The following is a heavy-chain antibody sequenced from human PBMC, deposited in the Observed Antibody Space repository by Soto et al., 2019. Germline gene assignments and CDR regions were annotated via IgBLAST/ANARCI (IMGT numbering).Heavy chain of an antibody. D-gene: IGHD6-13*01. CDR3: ARAQEYSSSWLHDY. CDR2: ISAYNGNT. V-gene: IGHV1-18*01. Sequence: ASVKVSCKASGYTFTSYGISWVRQAPGQGLEWMGWISAYNGNTNYAQKLQGRVTMTTDTSTSTAYMELRSLRSDDTAVYYCARAQEYSSSWLHDYWGQGTLVTVSS. CDR1: GYTFTSYG. J-gene: IGHJ4*02.